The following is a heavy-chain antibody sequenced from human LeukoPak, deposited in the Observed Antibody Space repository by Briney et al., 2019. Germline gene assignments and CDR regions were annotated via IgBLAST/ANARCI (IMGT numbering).Heavy chain of an antibody. J-gene: IGHJ4*02. V-gene: IGHV1-18*01. CDR2: ISTYNGNT. CDR3: ARGGTSYTIFGVVIILDY. CDR1: GYTFTSYG. Sequence: ASVTVSCTASGYTFTSYGISWVRQAPGQGLEWMGWISTYNGNTNYAQKLQGRVTMTTDTSTSTAYMELRSLRSDDTAVYYCARGGTSYTIFGVVIILDYWGQGTLVTVSS. D-gene: IGHD3-3*01.